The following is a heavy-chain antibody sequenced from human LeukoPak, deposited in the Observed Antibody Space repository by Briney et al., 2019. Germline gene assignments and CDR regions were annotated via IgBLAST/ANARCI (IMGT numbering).Heavy chain of an antibody. CDR2: IYSGGST. Sequence: PGGSLRLSCAAPGFTVSSNYMSWVRQAPGKGLEWVSVIYSGGSTCYADSVKGRFTISRDNSKNTLYLQMNSLRAEDTAVYYCARWGRDLDAFDIWGQGTMVTVSS. J-gene: IGHJ3*02. CDR3: ARWGRDLDAFDI. D-gene: IGHD3-16*01. CDR1: GFTVSSNY. V-gene: IGHV3-66*01.